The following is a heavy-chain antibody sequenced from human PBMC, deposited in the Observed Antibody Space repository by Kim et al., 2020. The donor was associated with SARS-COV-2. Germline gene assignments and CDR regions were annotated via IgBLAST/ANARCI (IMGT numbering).Heavy chain of an antibody. J-gene: IGHJ6*02. CDR3: ARDRDGEVFLSGMDV. CDR2: ISYDGSNK. D-gene: IGHD3-10*01. V-gene: IGHV3-30*04. Sequence: GGSLRLSCAASGFTFSSYAMHWVRQAPGKGLEWVAVISYDGSNKYYADSVKGRFTISRDNSKNTLYLQMNSLRAEDTAVYYCARDRDGEVFLSGMDVWG. CDR1: GFTFSSYA.